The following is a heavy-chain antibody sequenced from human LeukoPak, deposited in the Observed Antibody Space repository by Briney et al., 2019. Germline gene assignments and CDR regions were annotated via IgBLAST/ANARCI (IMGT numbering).Heavy chain of an antibody. Sequence: ASVKVSCKASGYTFTGYYIHWVRQAPGQGPEWMGWINPHSGATNYALNFQGRVTMTRDTSISTAYMELSSLTSDDTAMYYCSRDLLMYYSGSGESTWGQGTQVTVSS. CDR1: GYTFTGYY. CDR3: SRDLLMYYSGSGEST. D-gene: IGHD3-10*01. J-gene: IGHJ5*02. V-gene: IGHV1-2*02. CDR2: INPHSGAT.